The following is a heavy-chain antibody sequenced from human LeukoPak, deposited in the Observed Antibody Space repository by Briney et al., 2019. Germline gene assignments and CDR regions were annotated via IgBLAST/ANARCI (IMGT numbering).Heavy chain of an antibody. CDR2: IKSDGSST. Sequence: PGGSLRLSCAAPGXTFSSYWMHWVRQAPGKGLVWVSHIKSDGSSTSYADSVKGRFTISRDNAKNTLYLQMNSLRAEDTAVYYCARDRGYTQDYWGQGTLVTVSS. V-gene: IGHV3-74*01. CDR1: GXTFSSYW. D-gene: IGHD5-12*01. CDR3: ARDRGYTQDY. J-gene: IGHJ4*02.